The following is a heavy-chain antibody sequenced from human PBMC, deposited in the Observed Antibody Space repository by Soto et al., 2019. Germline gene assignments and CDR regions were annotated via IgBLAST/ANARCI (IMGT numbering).Heavy chain of an antibody. V-gene: IGHV1-24*01. D-gene: IGHD4-17*01. CDR2: FDPDEAET. CDR1: GYTLNEVA. CDR3: TTYHGDYNFDH. Sequence: QVQLVQSGAEVKKPGASVKVYCKVSGYTLNEVAMHWVRQAPGKGLEWLGGFDPDEAETIYAQHFQGRVTMTEDTSTDTVYMELRSLRSEDTALYFCTTYHGDYNFDHWGQGTLVPVSS. J-gene: IGHJ5*02.